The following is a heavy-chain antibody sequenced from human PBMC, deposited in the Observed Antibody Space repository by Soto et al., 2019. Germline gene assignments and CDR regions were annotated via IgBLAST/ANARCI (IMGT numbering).Heavy chain of an antibody. CDR2: ISYDGSNK. CDR1: GFTFSTNG. J-gene: IGHJ4*02. Sequence: QVQLVESGGGVVQPGRSLRLSCAASGFTFSTNGMHWVRQAPGKGLEWVAVISYDGSNKYYADSVKGRLTISRDNSKNTLYLQMNSLRAEDTAVYYCAKDRVESGLGEVDYWGQGTPVTVSS. D-gene: IGHD3-16*01. CDR3: AKDRVESGLGEVDY. V-gene: IGHV3-30*18.